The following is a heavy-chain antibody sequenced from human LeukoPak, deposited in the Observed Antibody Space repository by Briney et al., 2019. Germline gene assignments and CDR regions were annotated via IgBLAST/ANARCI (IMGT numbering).Heavy chain of an antibody. Sequence: SETLSLTCTVSGGSISSDTYYWGWIRQPPGKGLEWIGSVYYSGNTYYNPSLKSRVTISVDTSKNQFSLKLSSVTAADTAVYYCARGDSTVTTSGEPFDIWGQGTMVTVSS. CDR3: ARGDSTVTTSGEPFDI. CDR2: VYYSGNT. V-gene: IGHV4-39*01. CDR1: GGSISSDTYY. J-gene: IGHJ3*02. D-gene: IGHD4-11*01.